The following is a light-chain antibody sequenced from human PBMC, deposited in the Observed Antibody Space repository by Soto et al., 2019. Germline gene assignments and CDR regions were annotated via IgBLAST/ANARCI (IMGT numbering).Light chain of an antibody. J-gene: IGKJ1*01. CDR3: QQYNNWPPWT. V-gene: IGKV3-15*01. CDR1: QSVSSN. Sequence: EIVMTQSPATLSVSPGASATLSGRDSQSVSSNLAWYQQKPGQAPRLLIYGASTRATGIPARFSRSGSGTEFTLTISSLQSEDFAVYYCQQYNNWPPWTFGQGTKVDIK. CDR2: GAS.